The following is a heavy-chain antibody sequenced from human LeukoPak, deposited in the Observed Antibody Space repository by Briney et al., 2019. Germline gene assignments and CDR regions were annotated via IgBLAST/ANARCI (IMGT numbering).Heavy chain of an antibody. CDR3: ARGDCTSTSCSQDFDD. V-gene: IGHV3-48*02. CDR2: ISSSSDTI. J-gene: IGHJ4*02. CDR1: GFTFSSYS. Sequence: QTGGSLRLSCAASGFTFSSYSMNWVSQAPGKWMEWVSYISSSSDTIYYADSVKGRFTISRDKSKNSLHLQMNSLRDEDTAVYYCARGDCTSTSCSQDFDDWGQGTLVTVSS. D-gene: IGHD2-2*01.